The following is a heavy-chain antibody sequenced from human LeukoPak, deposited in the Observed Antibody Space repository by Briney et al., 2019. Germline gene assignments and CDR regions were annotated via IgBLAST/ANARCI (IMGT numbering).Heavy chain of an antibody. D-gene: IGHD6-13*01. CDR2: IYYSGST. CDR3: ARKARSSSSWWTNWFDP. CDR1: GDSFSSNSYY. J-gene: IGHJ5*02. V-gene: IGHV4-61*01. Sequence: SETLSLTCTVSGDSFSSNSYYWSWIRQPPGKGLEWIGYIYYSGSTNYNPSLKSRVTISVDTSKNQFSLKLSSVTAADTAVYYCARKARSSSSWWTNWFDPWGQGTLVTVSS.